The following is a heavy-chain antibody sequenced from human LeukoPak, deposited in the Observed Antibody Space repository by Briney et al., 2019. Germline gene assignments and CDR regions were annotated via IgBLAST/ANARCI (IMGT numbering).Heavy chain of an antibody. Sequence: ASVTVSCKASGYTFTGYYMHWVRQAPGQGLEWMGWINPNSGGTNYAQKFLGRITMTRDTSISTAYMELSRLRSDDTAVYYCASATTYCGADCYPLDAFDIWGQGTMVTVSS. CDR2: INPNSGGT. CDR1: GYTFTGYY. V-gene: IGHV1-2*02. CDR3: ASATTYCGADCYPLDAFDI. J-gene: IGHJ3*02. D-gene: IGHD2-21*02.